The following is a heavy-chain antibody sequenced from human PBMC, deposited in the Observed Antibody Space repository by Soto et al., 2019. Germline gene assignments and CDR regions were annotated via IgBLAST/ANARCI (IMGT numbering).Heavy chain of an antibody. V-gene: IGHV3-30*04. CDR1: GFTLSSVA. CDR3: ARAEYTSGCYFMGIDY. J-gene: IGHJ4*02. CDR2: TSSDGSKE. D-gene: IGHD6-19*01. Sequence: QVQLVESGGGVVQPGKSLRLSCAASGFTLSSVAMHWVRQAPGKGLEWVAVTSSDGSKEYYADSVKGRFTISRDNSKNTLYLQMNSLRADDTAVFFCARAEYTSGCYFMGIDYWGQGTLVTVSS.